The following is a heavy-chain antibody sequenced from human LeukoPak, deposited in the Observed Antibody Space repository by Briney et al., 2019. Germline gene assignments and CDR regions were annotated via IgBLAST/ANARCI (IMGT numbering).Heavy chain of an antibody. V-gene: IGHV3-30*12. J-gene: IGHJ6*02. CDR2: ISYDGSNK. CDR3: AREYYNSSGWFYYYYYGMDV. CDR1: GFAFSSYG. D-gene: IGHD6-19*01. Sequence: GGSLRLSCAASGFAFSSYGMHWVRQAPGKGLEWVAVISYDGSNKYYADSVKGRFTISRDNSKNTLYLQMNSLRAEDTAVYYCAREYYNSSGWFYYYYYGMDVWGQGTTVTVSS.